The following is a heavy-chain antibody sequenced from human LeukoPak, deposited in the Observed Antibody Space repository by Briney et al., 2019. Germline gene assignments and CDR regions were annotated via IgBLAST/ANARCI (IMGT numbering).Heavy chain of an antibody. CDR1: GFTSSTYW. D-gene: IGHD5-12*01. CDR3: TRGRGGYSGYDFFDY. CDR2: IKSDGTNT. V-gene: IGHV3-74*01. Sequence: GGSLRLSCAASGFTSSTYWMHWVRQAPGKGLVWVSRIKSDGTNTASADSVKGRFTISRDNAMNTLYLQMNGLRAEDTAVYYCTRGRGGYSGYDFFDYWGQGTLVTVSS. J-gene: IGHJ4*02.